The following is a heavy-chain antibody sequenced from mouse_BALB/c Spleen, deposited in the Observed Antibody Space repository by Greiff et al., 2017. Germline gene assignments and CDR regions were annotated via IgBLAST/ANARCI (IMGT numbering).Heavy chain of an antibody. CDR3: ARGDGYFDV. CDR2: IYPGNGDT. J-gene: IGHJ1*01. CDR1: GYTFTSYN. V-gene: IGHV1-12*01. Sequence: QVQLKQPGAELVKPGASVKMSCKASGYTFTSYNMHWVKQTPGQGLEWIGAIYPGNGDTSYNQKFKGKATLTADKSSSTAYMQLSSLTSEDSAVYYCARGDGYFDVWGAGTTVTVSS.